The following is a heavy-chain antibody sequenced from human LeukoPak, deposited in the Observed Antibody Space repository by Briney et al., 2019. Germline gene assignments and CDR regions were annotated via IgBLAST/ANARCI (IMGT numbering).Heavy chain of an antibody. CDR1: GFTFSSYG. V-gene: IGHV3-30*02. J-gene: IGHJ4*02. D-gene: IGHD6-13*01. CDR3: VRDIVPYSSNWYYFDY. CDR2: IRYDGSNK. Sequence: GGSLRLSCAVSGFTFSSYGMHWVRQAPGKGLEWVAFIRYDGSNKYYADSVKGRFTISRDNSKNTLYLQMNSLRAEDTAVYYCVRDIVPYSSNWYYFDYWGQGTLVTVSS.